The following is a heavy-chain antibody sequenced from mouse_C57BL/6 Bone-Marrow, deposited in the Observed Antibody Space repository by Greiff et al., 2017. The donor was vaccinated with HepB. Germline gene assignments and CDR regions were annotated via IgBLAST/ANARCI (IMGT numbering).Heavy chain of an antibody. CDR1: GYAFSSSW. Sequence: QVQLQQSGPELVKPGALVKISCKASGYAFSSSWMNWVKQRPGKGLEWIGRIYPGDGDTNYNGKFKGKATLTADKSSSTAYMQLSSLTSEDSAVYFCARGAQAPFAYWGQGTLVTVSA. J-gene: IGHJ3*01. CDR2: IYPGDGDT. D-gene: IGHD3-2*02. CDR3: ARGAQAPFAY. V-gene: IGHV1-82*01.